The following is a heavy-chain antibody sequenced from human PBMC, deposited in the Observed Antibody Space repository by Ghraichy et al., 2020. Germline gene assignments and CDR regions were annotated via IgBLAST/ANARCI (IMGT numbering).Heavy chain of an antibody. J-gene: IGHJ5*02. CDR2: IYYSGST. D-gene: IGHD3-16*01. Sequence: ETLSLTCTVSCGSISSYYWSWIRQPPGKGLEWIGYIYYSGSTNYNPSLKSRVTISVDTSKNQFSLKLSSVTAVDTAVYYCARRGGPGNDNWFDPWGQGTLVTVSS. V-gene: IGHV4-59*01. CDR3: ARRGGPGNDNWFDP. CDR1: CGSISSYY.